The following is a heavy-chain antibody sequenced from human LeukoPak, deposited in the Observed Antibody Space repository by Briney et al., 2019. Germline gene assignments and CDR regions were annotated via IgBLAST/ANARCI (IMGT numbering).Heavy chain of an antibody. CDR1: GYTFTSYD. Sequence: ASVTVSFTASGYTFTSYDINWVRQATGQGLEWMGWMNPNSGNTGYAQKFQGRVTMTRNTSISTAYMELSSLRSEDTAVYYCARGYYYDILTGFNWFDPWGQGTLVTVSS. CDR3: ARGYYYDILTGFNWFDP. CDR2: MNPNSGNT. V-gene: IGHV1-8*01. J-gene: IGHJ5*02. D-gene: IGHD3-9*01.